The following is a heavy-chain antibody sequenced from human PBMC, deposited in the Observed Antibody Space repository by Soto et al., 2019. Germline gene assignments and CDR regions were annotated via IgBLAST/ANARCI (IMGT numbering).Heavy chain of an antibody. CDR3: ARDKSMDSSGYYDY. CDR1: GYTFTGYY. J-gene: IGHJ4*02. V-gene: IGHV1-2*04. D-gene: IGHD3-22*01. Sequence: GASVKVSCKASGYTFTGYYMHWVRQAPGQGLEWMGWINPNSGGTNYAQKFQGWVTMTRDTSISTAYMELSRLRSDDTAVYYCARDKSMDSSGYYDYWGQGTLVTVSS. CDR2: INPNSGGT.